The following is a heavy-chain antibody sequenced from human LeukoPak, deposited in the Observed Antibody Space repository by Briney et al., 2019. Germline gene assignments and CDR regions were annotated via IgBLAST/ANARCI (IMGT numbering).Heavy chain of an antibody. CDR2: INPNSGGT. Sequence: ASVKVSCKASGYTFTGYYMHWVRQAPGQGLEWMGWINPNSGGTNYAQKFQGWVTMTRDTSISTAYMELSRLRSDDTAVYYCARGRWMSAAENKPFDYWGQGTLVTVSS. CDR1: GYTFTGYY. V-gene: IGHV1-2*04. D-gene: IGHD6-25*01. CDR3: ARGRWMSAAENKPFDY. J-gene: IGHJ4*02.